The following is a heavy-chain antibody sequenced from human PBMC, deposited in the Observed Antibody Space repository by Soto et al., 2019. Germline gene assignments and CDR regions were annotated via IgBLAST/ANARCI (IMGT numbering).Heavy chain of an antibody. CDR1: GFTVSDNY. V-gene: IGHV3-66*01. CDR2: IYSGGST. CDR3: ARALVRGLMDV. J-gene: IGHJ6*02. D-gene: IGHD3-10*01. Sequence: EVQLVESGGGLVQPGGSLRLSCTASGFTVSDNYMSWVSQAAGKGLEWVSVIYSGGSTYYADSVEGRFTISRDNSKNMLYLQMNSLRAEDTAVYYCARALVRGLMDVWGQGTTVTVSS.